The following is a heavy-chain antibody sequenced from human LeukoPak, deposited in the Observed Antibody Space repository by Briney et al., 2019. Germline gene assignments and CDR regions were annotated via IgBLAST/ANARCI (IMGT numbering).Heavy chain of an antibody. J-gene: IGHJ5*02. CDR3: AAQGYCSDGSCS. CDR2: INWNGGST. Sequence: GGSLRLSCAASGFTFGDYGMSWVRQAPGKGREWVSGINWNGGSTGYADSVKGRFTISRDNAKNSLYLQMNSLRAEDTAFYYCAAQGYCSDGSCSWGQGTLVTVSS. D-gene: IGHD2-15*01. V-gene: IGHV3-20*04. CDR1: GFTFGDYG.